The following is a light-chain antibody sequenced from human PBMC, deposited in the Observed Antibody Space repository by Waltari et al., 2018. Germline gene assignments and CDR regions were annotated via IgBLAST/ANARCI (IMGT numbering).Light chain of an antibody. CDR1: SRDVGGYNL. CDR2: EVS. V-gene: IGLV2-23*02. J-gene: IGLJ3*02. Sequence: QSALTQPASVSGSPGQSITIPCTGTSRDVGGYNLVSWYQHHPGKAPKLMIYEVSKRPSGVSNRFSGSKSGNTASLTISGLQAEDEADYYCCSYAGSSSWVFGGGTKLTVL. CDR3: CSYAGSSSWV.